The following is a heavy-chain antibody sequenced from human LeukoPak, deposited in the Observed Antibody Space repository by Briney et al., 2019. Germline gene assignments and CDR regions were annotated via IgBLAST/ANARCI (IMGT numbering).Heavy chain of an antibody. Sequence: GGSLRLSCAASGFTFSSYSMNWVRQAPGKGLEWVSYISSSSSTIYYADSVKGRFTISRDNSKNTVYLQMNSLRVDDSAVYYCAKRKNSPGYSSLDQWGQGTLVTVSS. CDR2: ISSSSSTI. V-gene: IGHV3-48*01. CDR1: GFTFSSYS. J-gene: IGHJ4*02. CDR3: AKRKNSPGYSSLDQ. D-gene: IGHD2-15*01.